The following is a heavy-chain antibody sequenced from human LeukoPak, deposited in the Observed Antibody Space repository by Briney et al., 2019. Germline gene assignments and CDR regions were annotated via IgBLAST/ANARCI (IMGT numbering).Heavy chain of an antibody. Sequence: SETLSLTCTVSGGSITESYWSWIRQPPGKGLEWIGSIFHSGCTYYNPSLKSRVTISVDTSKNQFSQKLSSVTAADTAVYYCARHGQYSSSWYRRNYYYYYMDVWGKGTTVTISS. D-gene: IGHD6-13*01. J-gene: IGHJ6*03. CDR2: IFHSGCT. V-gene: IGHV4-59*05. CDR1: GGSITESY. CDR3: ARHGQYSSSWYRRNYYYYYMDV.